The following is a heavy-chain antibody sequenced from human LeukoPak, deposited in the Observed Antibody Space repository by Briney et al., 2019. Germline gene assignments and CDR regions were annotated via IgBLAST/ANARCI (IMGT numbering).Heavy chain of an antibody. CDR3: ARETVAATFDY. CDR1: GFTFTEYY. D-gene: IGHD6-19*01. J-gene: IGHJ4*02. V-gene: IGHV3-11*01. Sequence: PGGSLTLSCAASGFTFTEYYMSWIRQAPGKGLEWVSDISSSGDILSYGESVQGRITISRDNAKNSLYLQMNSLRPDDTAVYFCARETVAATFDYWGQGTLVTVSS. CDR2: ISSSGDIL.